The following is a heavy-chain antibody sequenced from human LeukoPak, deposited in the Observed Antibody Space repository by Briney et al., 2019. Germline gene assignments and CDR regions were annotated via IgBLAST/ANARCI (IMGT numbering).Heavy chain of an antibody. CDR2: INPNSGGT. CDR3: AREVRLPEYGGFDY. Sequence: GASVKVSCKASGYTFTGYYMHWVRQAPGQGLEWMGWINPNSGGTNYAQKFQGWVTMTRDTSISTAYMELSRLRSDDTAVYYCAREVRLPEYGGFDYWGQGTLVTVSS. J-gene: IGHJ4*02. CDR1: GYTFTGYY. D-gene: IGHD1-14*01. V-gene: IGHV1-2*04.